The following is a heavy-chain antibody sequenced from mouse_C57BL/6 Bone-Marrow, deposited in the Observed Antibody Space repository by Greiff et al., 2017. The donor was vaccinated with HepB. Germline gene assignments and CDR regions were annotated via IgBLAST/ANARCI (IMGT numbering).Heavy chain of an antibody. J-gene: IGHJ4*01. CDR2: IYPGSGNT. CDR1: GYSFTSYY. V-gene: IGHV1-66*01. Sequence: VQLKQSGPELVKPGASVKISCKASGYSFTSYYIHWVKQRPGQGLEWIGWIYPGSGNTKYNEKFKGKATLTADTSSSTAYMQLSSLTSEDSAVYYCASGGNYYAMDYWGQGTSVTVSS. CDR3: ASGGNYYAMDY.